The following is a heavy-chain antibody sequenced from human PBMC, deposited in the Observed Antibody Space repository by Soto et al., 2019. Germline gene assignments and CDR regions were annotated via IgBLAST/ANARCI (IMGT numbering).Heavy chain of an antibody. D-gene: IGHD6-13*01. Sequence: QVQLVESGGGVVQPGRSLRLSCAASGFTFSSYGMHWVRQAPGKGLEWVAVISYDGSNKYYADSVKGRFTISRDNSKNTRYLQMNSLRAEDTAVYYCAKKKEIAAAGYYYYYGMDVWGQGTTVTVSS. J-gene: IGHJ6*02. CDR2: ISYDGSNK. V-gene: IGHV3-30*18. CDR3: AKKKEIAAAGYYYYYGMDV. CDR1: GFTFSSYG.